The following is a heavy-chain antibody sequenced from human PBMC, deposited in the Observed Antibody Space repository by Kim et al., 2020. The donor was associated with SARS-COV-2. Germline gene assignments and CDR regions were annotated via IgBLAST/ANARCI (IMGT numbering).Heavy chain of an antibody. V-gene: IGHV3-21*01. CDR1: GFTFSSYS. Sequence: GGSLRLSCAASGFTFSSYSMNWVRQAPGKGLEWVSSISSSSSYIYYADSVKGRFTISRDNAKNSLYLQMNSLRAEDTAVYYCARDRGNITMVRGVIPITGWFDPWGQGTLVTVSS. D-gene: IGHD3-10*01. CDR2: ISSSSSYI. J-gene: IGHJ5*02. CDR3: ARDRGNITMVRGVIPITGWFDP.